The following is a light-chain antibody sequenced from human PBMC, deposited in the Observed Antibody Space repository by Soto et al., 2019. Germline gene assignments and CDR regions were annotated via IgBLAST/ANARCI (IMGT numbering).Light chain of an antibody. CDR1: QTISSW. V-gene: IGKV1-5*03. J-gene: IGKJ1*01. CDR2: KAS. CDR3: RQYHNLWT. Sequence: DIQMTQSPSTLSASVGDRVTITCRASQTISSWLAWYQQKPGKAPKLLIYKASSLESGVPSRLSGSGSGTEFTLTISSLQPDDFATYYCRQYHNLWTFGQGTKVDIK.